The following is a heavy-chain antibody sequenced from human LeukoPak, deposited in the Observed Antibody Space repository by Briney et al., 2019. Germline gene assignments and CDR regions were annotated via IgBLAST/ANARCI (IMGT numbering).Heavy chain of an antibody. V-gene: IGHV4-59*01. J-gene: IGHJ4*02. CDR2: IYYSGST. CDR3: ARGAYYFDY. CDR1: GGSINSYY. Sequence: SETLSLTCTVSGGSINSYYWSWIRQPPGKGLEWIGYIYYSGSTNYNPSLKSRVTISVDTSKNQFSLKLSSVTAADTAVYYCARGAYYFDYWGQGTLVTVSS.